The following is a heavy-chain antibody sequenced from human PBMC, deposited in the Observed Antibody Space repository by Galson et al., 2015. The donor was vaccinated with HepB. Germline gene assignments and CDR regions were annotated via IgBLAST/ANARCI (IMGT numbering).Heavy chain of an antibody. CDR2: IYPGDSDT. CDR1: GYSFTSYW. V-gene: IGHV5-51*01. CDR3: ARHATSPYCGGDCMNYYYYGMDV. Sequence: QSGAEVKKPGESLKISCKGSGYSFTSYWIGWVRQMPGKGLEWMGIIYPGDSDTRYSPSFQGQVTISADKSISTAYLQWSSLKASDTAMYYCARHATSPYCGGDCMNYYYYGMDVWGQGTTVTVSS. D-gene: IGHD2-21*02. J-gene: IGHJ6*02.